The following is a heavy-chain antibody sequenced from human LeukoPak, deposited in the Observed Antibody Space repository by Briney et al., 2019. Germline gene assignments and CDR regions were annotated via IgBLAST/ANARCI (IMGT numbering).Heavy chain of an antibody. CDR2: LSDGGSIT. V-gene: IGHV3-23*01. CDR3: ANQDPGAEAWF. J-gene: IGHJ4*02. D-gene: IGHD3-22*01. CDR1: GFTFSDYA. Sequence: GGSLRLSCAASGFTFSDYAMSWVRQAPGKGLEWVSTLSDGGSITYYADSVKGRFTISRDNSKNTLYLQMNSLRAEDTAVYYCANQDPGAEAWFWGQGTLVTVSS.